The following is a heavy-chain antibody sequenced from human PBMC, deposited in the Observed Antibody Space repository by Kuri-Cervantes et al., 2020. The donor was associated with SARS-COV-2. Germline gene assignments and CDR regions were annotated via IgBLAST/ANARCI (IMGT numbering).Heavy chain of an antibody. CDR2: ISDST. CDR1: GFTFSSYA. J-gene: IGHJ4*02. CDR3: AKGAYYTNWTYFEY. D-gene: IGHD1-1*01. V-gene: IGHV3-23*01. Sequence: ESLKISCAASGFTFSSYAMSWVRQAPGKGLEWVSVISDSTYYPDSVKGRFTISRDNSKNTVYLQMKSLRVEDTAVYFCAKGAYYTNWTYFEYWGQGTLVTVSS.